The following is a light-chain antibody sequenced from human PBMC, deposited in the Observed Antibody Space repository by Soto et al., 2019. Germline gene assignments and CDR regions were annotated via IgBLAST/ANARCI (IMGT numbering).Light chain of an antibody. CDR1: QSAPSSN. Sequence: ETVLTQSPGTLSLSPGERVTLSCRTSQSAPSSNLAWYQQKPGQAPRLLIHGASTRATGIPARFSGSGSGTDFTLTISSLQSEDLAVYYCQQYNEWPPLTFGGGTKVEFK. J-gene: IGKJ4*01. CDR3: QQYNEWPPLT. CDR2: GAS. V-gene: IGKV3-15*01.